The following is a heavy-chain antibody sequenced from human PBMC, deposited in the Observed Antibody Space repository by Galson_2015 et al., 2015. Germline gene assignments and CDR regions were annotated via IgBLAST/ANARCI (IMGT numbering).Heavy chain of an antibody. CDR2: IYYSGST. V-gene: IGHV4-59*01. D-gene: IGHD6-13*01. CDR1: GGSISSYY. CDR3: ARKKTGYSSSWPRWFDP. Sequence: ETLSLTCTVSGGSISSYYWSWIRQPPGKGLEWIGYIYYSGSTNYNPSLKSRVTISVDTSKNQFSLKLSSVTAADTAVYYCARKKTGYSSSWPRWFDPWGQGTLVTVSS. J-gene: IGHJ5*02.